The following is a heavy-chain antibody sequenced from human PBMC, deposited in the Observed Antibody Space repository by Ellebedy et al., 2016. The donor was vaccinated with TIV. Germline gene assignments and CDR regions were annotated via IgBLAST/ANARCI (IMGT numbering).Heavy chain of an antibody. J-gene: IGHJ4*02. CDR2: LYHGGST. CDR3: AREFRYDFWRGPLDH. D-gene: IGHD3-3*01. V-gene: IGHV4-59*01. Sequence: SETLSLXCTVSGGSITSYYWNWIRQPPGKGLEWIGNLYHGGSTNYNPSLKSRVTMSVDTSKNQFSLKLNSLTAVDTAVYYCAREFRYDFWRGPLDHWGQGTTVTVSS. CDR1: GGSITSYY.